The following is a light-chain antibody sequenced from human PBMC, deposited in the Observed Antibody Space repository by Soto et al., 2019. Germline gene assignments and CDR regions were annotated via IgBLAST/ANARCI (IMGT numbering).Light chain of an antibody. CDR1: RSVSSN. J-gene: IGKJ4*01. V-gene: IGKV3-15*01. CDR3: QQYNEWPLT. Sequence: EIVVTQSPVTLSLSPGERATLSCRASRSVSSNLAWYQQKPGQAPRLLIYGASARATGIPARFSGGGSGTEFTLTISSLQSEDFVVYYCQQYNEWPLTFGGGTKVDI. CDR2: GAS.